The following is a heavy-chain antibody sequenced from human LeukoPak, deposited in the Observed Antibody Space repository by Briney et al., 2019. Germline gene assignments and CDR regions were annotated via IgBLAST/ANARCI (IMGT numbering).Heavy chain of an antibody. CDR1: GGSISSYY. V-gene: IGHV4-59*08. Sequence: SETLSLTCTVSGGSISSYYWSCIRQPPGKGLEWIGYIYYSGSTNYNPSLKSRVTISVDTSKNQFSLKLSSVTAADTAVYYCARLDLGSGSSHPPYFDYWGQGTLVTVSS. CDR3: ARLDLGSGSSHPPYFDY. D-gene: IGHD3-10*01. J-gene: IGHJ4*02. CDR2: IYYSGST.